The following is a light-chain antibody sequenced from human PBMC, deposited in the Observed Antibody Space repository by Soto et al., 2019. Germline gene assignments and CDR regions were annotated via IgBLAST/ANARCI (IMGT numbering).Light chain of an antibody. CDR1: QGIGSY. Sequence: DIQLTQSPSFLSASVGDRVSITCRASQGIGSYLNWYQQKPGKAPKLLIYAASNLQSGVPPRFSGSGSGTDFTLTISSLQPEDFATYFCQQANSLPITFGQGTRLEIK. V-gene: IGKV1-12*01. CDR2: AAS. CDR3: QQANSLPIT. J-gene: IGKJ5*01.